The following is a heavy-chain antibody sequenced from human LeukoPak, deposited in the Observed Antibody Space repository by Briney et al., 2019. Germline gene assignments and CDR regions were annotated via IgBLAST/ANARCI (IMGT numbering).Heavy chain of an antibody. D-gene: IGHD4-23*01. V-gene: IGHV4-61*08. CDR2: TYYSGGT. J-gene: IGHJ4*02. CDR1: GGSIRSGGYY. CDR3: ARDPEFDGGHGFDH. Sequence: PSETLSLTCTVSGGSIRSGGYYWNWIRQPPGKGLEWIGQTYYSGGTKYNPSLQSRVTISVDTSKTQFSLKLSSVTAADTAVYYCARDPEFDGGHGFDHWGQGTLVTVSS.